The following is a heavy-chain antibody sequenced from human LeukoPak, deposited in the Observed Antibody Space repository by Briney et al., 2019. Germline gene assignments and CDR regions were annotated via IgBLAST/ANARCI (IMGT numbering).Heavy chain of an antibody. D-gene: IGHD6-6*01. CDR2: IFYSGGT. J-gene: IGHJ4*02. CDR1: GRSITTYY. V-gene: IGHV4-59*01. Sequence: SETLSLTCTVAGRSITTYYWSCIRQPPGKGLEWVGYIFYSGGTNYNTSLRSRATISVDPSKTQSSVMRSAGTAANTAVYYGERGSPSRGSSFPFDYWGQGTLVTVSS. CDR3: ERGSPSRGSSFPFDY.